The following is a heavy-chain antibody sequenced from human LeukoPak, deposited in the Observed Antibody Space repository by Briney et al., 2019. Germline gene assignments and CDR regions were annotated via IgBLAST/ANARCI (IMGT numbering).Heavy chain of an antibody. Sequence: GESLKISCKGSGYSFTSYWIGCVRQMPGKGLEWMGIIYPGDSDTRYSPSFQGQVTISADKSISTAYLQWSSLKASDTAMYYCARLVTSYDYIWGSYSDWGQGTLVTVSS. D-gene: IGHD3-16*01. CDR2: IYPGDSDT. J-gene: IGHJ4*02. V-gene: IGHV5-51*01. CDR1: GYSFTSYW. CDR3: ARLVTSYDYIWGSYSD.